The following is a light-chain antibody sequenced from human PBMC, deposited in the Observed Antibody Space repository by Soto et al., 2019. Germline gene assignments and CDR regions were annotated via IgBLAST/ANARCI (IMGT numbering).Light chain of an antibody. CDR1: SSDVGGYNY. CDR3: CSYVGATTYV. V-gene: IGLV2-23*01. CDR2: EGI. Sequence: SALTQPASVSDSPGQSITISCPGTSSDVGGYNYVSWYQQHPGKAPKVIIYEGIKRPSGVSNRFSGSNSGSTASLTISGLQAEDEADYYCCSYVGATTYVFGTGTKV. J-gene: IGLJ1*01.